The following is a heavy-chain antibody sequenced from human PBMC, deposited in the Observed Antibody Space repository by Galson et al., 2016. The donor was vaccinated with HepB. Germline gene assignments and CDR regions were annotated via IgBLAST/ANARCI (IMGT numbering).Heavy chain of an antibody. Sequence: SVKVSCKASGGTFSNYAISWVRQAPGQGLEWMGGLIPIFVTPHYAQQFQGRVTITADESTTTAYMELSSLRSEDTAVYYCAREDPTSAAFDYWGQGTLVTVPS. D-gene: IGHD6-13*01. CDR1: GGTFSNYA. J-gene: IGHJ4*02. CDR3: AREDPTSAAFDY. CDR2: LIPIFVTP. V-gene: IGHV1-69*13.